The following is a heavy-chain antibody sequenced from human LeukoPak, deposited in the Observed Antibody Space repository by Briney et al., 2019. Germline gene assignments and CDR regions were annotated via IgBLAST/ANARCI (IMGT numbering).Heavy chain of an antibody. CDR3: AKERGVITDY. D-gene: IGHD3-10*01. Sequence: GGALRLSCAASGFTFSSYGMHWVRQAPGRGREGVAVISDDGSNKYYADCVRGRFTSSRDKSNNTLYLQMNSPRAEDTAVYYCAKERGVITDYWGQGTLVTAPS. J-gene: IGHJ4*02. CDR1: GFTFSSYG. V-gene: IGHV3-30*18. CDR2: ISDDGSNK.